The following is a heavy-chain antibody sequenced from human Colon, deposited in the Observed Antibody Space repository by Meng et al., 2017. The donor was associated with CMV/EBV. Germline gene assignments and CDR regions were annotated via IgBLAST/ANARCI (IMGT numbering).Heavy chain of an antibody. CDR2: ISSSGSTT. CDR1: GSTFSSYA. J-gene: IGHJ3*02. Sequence: GGSLRPSCAAPGSTFSSYAMSWIRQAPGQGLEWVSYISSSGSTTYYADSVKGRFTISRDNAKNSLYLQMNSLRAEDTAVYYCATGGRAFDIWGHGTMVTVSS. V-gene: IGHV3-11*01. D-gene: IGHD1-1*01. CDR3: ATGGRAFDI.